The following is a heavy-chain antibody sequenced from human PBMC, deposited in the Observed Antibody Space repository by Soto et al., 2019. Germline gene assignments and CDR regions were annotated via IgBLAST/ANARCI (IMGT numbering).Heavy chain of an antibody. J-gene: IGHJ5*02. CDR2: IYYSGTT. D-gene: IGHD3-22*01. CDR3: ARRTFYYDSSGYHNWFDP. CDR1: GGSVSSGSYY. Sequence: SETLSLTCTVSGGSVSSGSYYWSWIRQPPGKGLEWIGYIYYSGTTNYNPSPKSRVTISVDTSKNQFSLKLSSVTAADTAVYYCARRTFYYDSSGYHNWFDPWGQGNMVTVSS. V-gene: IGHV4-61*01.